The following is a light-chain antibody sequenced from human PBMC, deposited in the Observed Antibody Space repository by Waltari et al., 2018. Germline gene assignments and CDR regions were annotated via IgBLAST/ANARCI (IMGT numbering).Light chain of an antibody. V-gene: IGLV3-21*02. CDR2: LDS. J-gene: IGLJ3*02. CDR1: NIGGRS. CDR3: HVWDGKTVM. Sequence: SSVLTQAPSVSVAPGQTATVTCGGDNIGGRSVHWYQQRPGRAPVLVLYLDSDRPSGIPDRFSGSKSGNAATLTISRVEAGDEADYYCHVWDGKTVMFGGGTKLTVL.